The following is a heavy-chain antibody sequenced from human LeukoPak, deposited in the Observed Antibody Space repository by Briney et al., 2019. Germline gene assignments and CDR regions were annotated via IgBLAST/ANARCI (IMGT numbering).Heavy chain of an antibody. Sequence: PGRSLRLSCAASGFTFSLYWMSWVRQAPGKGLEWVANIKQDGSEKYYVDSVKGRFTISRDNAKNLLYLQMNSLRAEDTAIYYCAREGATGLQYYFDYWGQGTPVTVSS. J-gene: IGHJ4*02. D-gene: IGHD2/OR15-2a*01. CDR1: GFTFSLYW. CDR3: AREGATGLQYYFDY. V-gene: IGHV3-7*01. CDR2: IKQDGSEK.